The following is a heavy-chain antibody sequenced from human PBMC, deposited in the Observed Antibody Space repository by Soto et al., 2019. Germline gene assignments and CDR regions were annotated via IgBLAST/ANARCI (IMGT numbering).Heavy chain of an antibody. CDR3: AKTGPYSSSSTYYFDY. CDR2: ISGSGGST. D-gene: IGHD6-6*01. CDR1: GFTFSSYA. J-gene: IGHJ4*02. Sequence: PGGSLRLSCAASGFTFSSYAMSWIRQAPGKGLEWVSAISGSGGSTYYADSVKGRFTISRDNSKNTLHLQMNSLRAEDTAVYYCAKTGPYSSSSTYYFDYWGQGTLVTVSS. V-gene: IGHV3-23*01.